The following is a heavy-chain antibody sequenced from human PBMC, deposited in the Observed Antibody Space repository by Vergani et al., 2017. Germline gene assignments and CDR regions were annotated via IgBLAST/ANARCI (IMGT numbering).Heavy chain of an antibody. J-gene: IGHJ3*02. CDR2: IYYSGST. D-gene: IGHD1-20*01. Sequence: QVQLQQWGAGLLKPSETLSLTCAVYGGSFSGYYWSWIRQPPGKGLEWIGYIYYSGSTNYNPSLKSRVTISVDTSKNQFSLKLSSVTAADTAVYYCARHRPPYNWNPLDAFDIWGQGTMVTVSS. CDR1: GGSFSGYY. CDR3: ARHRPPYNWNPLDAFDI. V-gene: IGHV4-34*11.